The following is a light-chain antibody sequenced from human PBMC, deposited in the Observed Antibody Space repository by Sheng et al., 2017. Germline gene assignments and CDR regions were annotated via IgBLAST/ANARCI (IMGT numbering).Light chain of an antibody. Sequence: EIVLTQSPATLSLSPGERATLSCRASQSVSSYLAWYQQKPGQAPRLLIYDASNRATGIPARFSGSGSGTDFTLTISSLEPEDFAVYYCQQRSNWPLTFGGRDRRWR. J-gene: IGKJ4*01. CDR1: QSVSSY. CDR2: DAS. V-gene: IGKV3-11*01. CDR3: QQRSNWPLT.